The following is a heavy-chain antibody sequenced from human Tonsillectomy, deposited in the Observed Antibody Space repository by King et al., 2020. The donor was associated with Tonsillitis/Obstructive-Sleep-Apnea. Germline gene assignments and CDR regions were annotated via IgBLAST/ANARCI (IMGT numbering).Heavy chain of an antibody. CDR3: ARYRQLGYCSSTSCPFDY. CDR1: GYSFTSYW. CDR2: IYPGDSDT. J-gene: IGHJ4*02. V-gene: IGHV5-51*03. D-gene: IGHD2-2*01. Sequence: QLVQSGAEVKKPGESLKISCKGSGYSFTSYWIGWVRQMPGKGLEWMGIIYPGDSDTRYSPSFQAQVTISADKSISTAYLQWSSLKASDTAMYYCARYRQLGYCSSTSCPFDYWGQGTLVTVSS.